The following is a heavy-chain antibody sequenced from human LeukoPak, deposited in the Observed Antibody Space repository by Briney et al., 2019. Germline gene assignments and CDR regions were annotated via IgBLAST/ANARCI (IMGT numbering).Heavy chain of an antibody. Sequence: PGGSLRLSCAASGFTFSSYGMHWVRQAPGKGLEWVAVIWYDGSNKYYGDSVKGRFTISRDNSKNTLYLQMNSLRAEDTAVYYCAKEAGTTGFHYYYGMDVWGQGTTVTVSS. CDR2: IWYDGSNK. CDR1: GFTFSSYG. V-gene: IGHV3-30*02. CDR3: AKEAGTTGFHYYYGMDV. D-gene: IGHD1-1*01. J-gene: IGHJ6*02.